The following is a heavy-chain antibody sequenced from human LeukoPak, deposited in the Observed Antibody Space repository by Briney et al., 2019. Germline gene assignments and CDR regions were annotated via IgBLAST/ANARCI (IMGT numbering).Heavy chain of an antibody. CDR1: GFTFAIHA. J-gene: IGHJ3*01. V-gene: IGHV3-23*01. Sequence: PGGSLRLSCAASGFTFAIHAMTWVRQAPGKGLEWVSGISGDGAGTHYAESVKGQFTISRDNSQNTLFLQMNSLRVEDTAIYYCAKDSYVSGRPLHTFDVWGQGTMVTASS. CDR2: ISGDGAGT. D-gene: IGHD3-10*01. CDR3: AKDSYVSGRPLHTFDV.